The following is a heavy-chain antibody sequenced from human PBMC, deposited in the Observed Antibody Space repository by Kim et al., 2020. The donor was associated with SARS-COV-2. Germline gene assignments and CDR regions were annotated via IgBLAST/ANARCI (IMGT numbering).Heavy chain of an antibody. CDR3: AKFRGAAGGAINY. D-gene: IGHD1-26*01. J-gene: IGHJ4*02. V-gene: IGHV3-23*01. Sequence: AATVKGRFTTSGHKSQSTLYLQMNSLRAEDTAVYYCAKFRGAAGGAINYWGQGTLVTVSS.